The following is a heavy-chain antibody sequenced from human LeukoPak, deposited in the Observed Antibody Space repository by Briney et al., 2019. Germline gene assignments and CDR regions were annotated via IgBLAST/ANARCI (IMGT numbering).Heavy chain of an antibody. D-gene: IGHD3-22*01. CDR3: ASQWLPYYYYYGMDV. J-gene: IGHJ6*02. Sequence: VASVTVSCKASGGTFSSYAISWVRQAPGQGLEWMGGIIPIFGTANYAQKFQGRVTITADESTSTAYMELSSLRSEDTAVYYCASQWLPYYYYYGMDVWGQGTTVTVSS. CDR1: GGTFSSYA. CDR2: IIPIFGTA. V-gene: IGHV1-69*13.